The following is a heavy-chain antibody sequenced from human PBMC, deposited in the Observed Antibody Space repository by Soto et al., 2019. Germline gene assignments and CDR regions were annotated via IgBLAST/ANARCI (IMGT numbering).Heavy chain of an antibody. CDR2: VTSNGGST. D-gene: IGHD6-13*01. Sequence: GGSLRLSCSASGFTFSSYAMHWVRQAPGKGLEYVSAVTSNGGSTYYADSVKGRFTISRDNSKNTLYLQMSSLRAEDTAVYYCVKNRGSWYGPSDYWGQGTLVTVSS. CDR3: VKNRGSWYGPSDY. J-gene: IGHJ4*02. CDR1: GFTFSSYA. V-gene: IGHV3-64D*06.